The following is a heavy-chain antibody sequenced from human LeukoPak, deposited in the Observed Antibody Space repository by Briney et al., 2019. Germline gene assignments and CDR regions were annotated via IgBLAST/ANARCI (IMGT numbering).Heavy chain of an antibody. Sequence: GGSLRLSCAASGFTFSSYGMHWVRQAPGKGLEWVSVIYSGGSTYYADSVKGRFTISRDNSKNTLYLQMNSLRAEDTAVYYCARGSVVVVPAAKDYYYYYYMDVWGKGTTVTISS. J-gene: IGHJ6*03. V-gene: IGHV3-NL1*01. CDR2: IYSGGST. D-gene: IGHD2-2*01. CDR1: GFTFSSYG. CDR3: ARGSVVVVPAAKDYYYYYYMDV.